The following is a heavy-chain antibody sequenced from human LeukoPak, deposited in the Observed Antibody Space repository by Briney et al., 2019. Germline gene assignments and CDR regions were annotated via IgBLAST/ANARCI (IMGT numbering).Heavy chain of an antibody. J-gene: IGHJ4*02. Sequence: PGGSLRLSCAASGFTFSSYGMNWVRQVPGKGLEWVSYISSSRSTINYADSVKGRFTISRDNAKNSLYLQMNSLRAEDTALYYCARGIRWEPSPSDYWGQGTLVTVSS. V-gene: IGHV3-48*01. D-gene: IGHD1-26*01. CDR2: ISSSRSTI. CDR1: GFTFSSYG. CDR3: ARGIRWEPSPSDY.